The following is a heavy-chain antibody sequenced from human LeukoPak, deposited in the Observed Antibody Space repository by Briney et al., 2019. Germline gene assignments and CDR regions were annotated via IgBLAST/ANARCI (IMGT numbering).Heavy chain of an antibody. Sequence: AGGSLRLSCAASGFTFSSYSMDWVRQAPGKGLEWVSSISSSSSYIYYADSVKGRFTISRDNAKNSLYLQMNSLRAEDTAVYYCARTSGWQGELFDYWGQGTLVTVSS. J-gene: IGHJ4*02. CDR3: ARTSGWQGELFDY. V-gene: IGHV3-21*01. D-gene: IGHD6-19*01. CDR1: GFTFSSYS. CDR2: ISSSSSYI.